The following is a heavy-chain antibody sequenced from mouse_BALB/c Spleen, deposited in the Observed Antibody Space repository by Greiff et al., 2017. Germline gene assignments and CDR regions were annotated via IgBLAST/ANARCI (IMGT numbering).Heavy chain of an antibody. CDR1: GFSLTGYG. V-gene: IGHV2-6-7*01. CDR2: IWGDGST. J-gene: IGHJ4*01. CDR3: ARHFGPYAMDY. Sequence: QVQLKESGPGLVAPSQSLSITCTVSGFSLTGYGVNWVRQPPGKGLEWLGMIWGDGSTDYNSALKSRLSISKDNSKSQVFLKMNSLQTDDTARYYCARHFGPYAMDYWGQGTSVTVSS.